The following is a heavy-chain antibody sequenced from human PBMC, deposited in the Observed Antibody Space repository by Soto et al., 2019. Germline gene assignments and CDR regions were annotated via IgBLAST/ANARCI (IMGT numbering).Heavy chain of an antibody. CDR3: ARLKGGYPPRGMDV. Sequence: QVQLVQSGAEVKKPGSSVRVSCKASGGTFSSYAISWVRQAPGQGLEWMGGIIPIFGTANYAQKFQGRVTITADKSTSTAYMELSSLRSEDTALYYCARLKGGYPPRGMDVWGQGTTVTVSS. V-gene: IGHV1-69*06. CDR2: IIPIFGTA. D-gene: IGHD3-22*01. J-gene: IGHJ6*02. CDR1: GGTFSSYA.